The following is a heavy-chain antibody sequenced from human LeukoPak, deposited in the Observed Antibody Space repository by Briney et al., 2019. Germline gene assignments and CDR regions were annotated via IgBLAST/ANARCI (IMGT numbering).Heavy chain of an antibody. Sequence: GGSLRLSRAASGFSVSSNYMTWVRQAPGKGLDWVSVIFSGGNTYYADSVKGRFTISRDNSKNTLYLQMNSLRAEDTAVYYCARDRGEGTDCWGQGTLVTVSS. J-gene: IGHJ4*02. D-gene: IGHD3-16*01. CDR3: ARDRGEGTDC. V-gene: IGHV3-53*01. CDR1: GFSVSSNY. CDR2: IFSGGNT.